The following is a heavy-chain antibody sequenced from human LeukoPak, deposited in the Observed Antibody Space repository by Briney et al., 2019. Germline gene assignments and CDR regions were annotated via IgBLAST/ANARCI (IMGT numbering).Heavy chain of an antibody. Sequence: GGSLRLSCAASGFTFSSYSMNWVRQAPGKGLEWVSYISSSSSTIYYANSVKGRFTISRDNAKNSLYLQMNSLRAEDTAVYYCARDVVGATFGTDAFDIWGQGTMVTVSS. V-gene: IGHV3-48*01. D-gene: IGHD1-26*01. CDR3: ARDVVGATFGTDAFDI. CDR2: ISSSSSTI. CDR1: GFTFSSYS. J-gene: IGHJ3*02.